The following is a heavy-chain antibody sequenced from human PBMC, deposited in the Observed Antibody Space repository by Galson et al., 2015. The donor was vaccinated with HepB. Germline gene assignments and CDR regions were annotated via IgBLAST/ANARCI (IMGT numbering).Heavy chain of an antibody. CDR3: AKPXXTAYHYFXY. CDR1: GFTXXXIS. Sequence: SLRLSXXXXGFTXXXISXXXXRHAPGKGLEWXXXMSNDGSIKKYTDSVKGRFTISRDNSXDTLYXXMDXXSAEXTAVYYCAKPXXTAYHYFXYXGQGTL. J-gene: IGHJ4*02. V-gene: IGHV3-30*18. D-gene: IGHD3-16*01. CDR2: MSNDGSIK.